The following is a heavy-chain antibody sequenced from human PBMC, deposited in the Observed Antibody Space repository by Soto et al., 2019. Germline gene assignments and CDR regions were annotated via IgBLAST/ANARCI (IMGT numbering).Heavy chain of an antibody. CDR2: ISWDGRKL. CDR3: VKDFSTDYGDCWVRGFDS. V-gene: IGHV3-9*01. Sequence: EVQLAESGGELVQPGRSLRLSCAASGFTFDDFAMHWVRRPPGKGLEWVSVISWDGRKLGYADSVKGRFTISRDNAEKILYLQMSSLRIEDTAFYYCVKDFSTDYGDCWVRGFDSWGQGTLVTVSS. D-gene: IGHD4-17*01. CDR1: GFTFDDFA. J-gene: IGHJ4*02.